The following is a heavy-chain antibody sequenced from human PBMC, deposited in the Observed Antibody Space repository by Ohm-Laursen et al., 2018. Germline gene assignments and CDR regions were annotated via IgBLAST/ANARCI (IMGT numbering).Heavy chain of an antibody. D-gene: IGHD3-10*01. J-gene: IGHJ4*02. Sequence: GSLRLSCAASGLTFSYYWMHWVRQAPGKGLVWVSHIKNDGSTTTYADSVKGRFTISRDNARNTLYLEMNSLRAEDTAVYYCARLATGSSSYYFDYWGQGTLVTVSS. V-gene: IGHV3-74*01. CDR3: ARLATGSSSYYFDY. CDR1: GLTFSYYW. CDR2: IKNDGSTT.